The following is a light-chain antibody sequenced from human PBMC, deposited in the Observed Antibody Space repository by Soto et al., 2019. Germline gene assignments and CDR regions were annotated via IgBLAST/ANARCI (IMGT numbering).Light chain of an antibody. V-gene: IGKV3-20*01. CDR3: QQYGTSPRT. CDR2: AAS. Sequence: EIVMTQSPATLSVSPGERATLSCRASQSVRNNYLAWYQQRPGQAPRLLIYAASSRATGIPDRFSGSGSGTDFTLTISRLGPEDFAVYYCQQYGTSPRTFGQGTKVDI. J-gene: IGKJ1*01. CDR1: QSVRNNY.